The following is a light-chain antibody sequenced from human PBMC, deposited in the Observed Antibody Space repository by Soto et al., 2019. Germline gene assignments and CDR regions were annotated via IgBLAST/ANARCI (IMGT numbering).Light chain of an antibody. J-gene: IGKJ5*01. CDR1: QTISSW. CDR2: KAS. V-gene: IGKV1-5*03. Sequence: DIQMTQSPSTLSASVGDRVTITCRASQTISSWLAWYQQKPGKAPKLLIYKASTLKSGVPSRFSGSGSGTDFTLTITSLQPEDFATYYCQQSYGTPITFGQGTRLETK. CDR3: QQSYGTPIT.